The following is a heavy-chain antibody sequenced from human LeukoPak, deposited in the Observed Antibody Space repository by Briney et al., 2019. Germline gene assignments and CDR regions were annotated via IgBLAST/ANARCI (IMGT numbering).Heavy chain of an antibody. CDR1: GFTFSSYA. Sequence: GGSPRLSCAASGFTFSSYAMSWVRQAPGKGLEWVSAISGSGGSTYYADSVKGRFTISRDNSKNTLYLQMNSLRAEDTAVYYCAKDLRALYSSGCDYWGQGTLVTVSS. D-gene: IGHD6-19*01. CDR3: AKDLRALYSSGCDY. J-gene: IGHJ4*02. V-gene: IGHV3-23*01. CDR2: ISGSGGST.